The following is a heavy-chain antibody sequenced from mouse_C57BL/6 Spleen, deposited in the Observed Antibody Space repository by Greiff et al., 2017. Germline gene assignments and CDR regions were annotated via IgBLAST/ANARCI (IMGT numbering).Heavy chain of an antibody. CDR2: INPGSGGT. D-gene: IGHD1-1*01. CDR1: GYAFTNYL. CDR3: ARGGWYYGSSLDFDY. Sequence: VQLQQSGAELVRPGTSVKVSCKASGYAFTNYLIEWVKQRPGQGLEWIGVINPGSGGTNYNEKFKGKATLTADKSSSTAYMQLSSLTSEDSAVYFCARGGWYYGSSLDFDYWGQGTTLTVSS. V-gene: IGHV1-54*01. J-gene: IGHJ2*01.